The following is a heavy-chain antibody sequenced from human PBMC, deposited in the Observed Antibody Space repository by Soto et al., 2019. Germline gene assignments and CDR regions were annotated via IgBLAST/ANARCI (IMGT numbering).Heavy chain of an antibody. J-gene: IGHJ6*02. Sequence: VSVKVSCKASGYTFTSYAMHWVRQAPGQRLEWMGWINAGNGNTKYSQKFQGRVTITRETSASTAYMELSSLRSEHTAVYYCARVGSRSWYSYCYGMGVWGPGTTVTVSS. CDR2: INAGNGNT. V-gene: IGHV1-3*01. D-gene: IGHD6-13*01. CDR3: ARVGSRSWYSYCYGMGV. CDR1: GYTFTSYA.